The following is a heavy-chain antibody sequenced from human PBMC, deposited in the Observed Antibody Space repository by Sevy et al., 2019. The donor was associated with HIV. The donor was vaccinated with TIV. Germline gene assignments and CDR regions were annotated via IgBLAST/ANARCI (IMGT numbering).Heavy chain of an antibody. CDR2: ISTSSNYI. Sequence: GGFLRLSCTASGFTFSDYYMSWIRQAPGKGLEWVTDISTSSNYINYADSVKGRFTISRHNAKNSLYLQMNSLRAEDTAVYFCARVRYNYGQHYFDYWGQGTLVTVSS. CDR1: GFTFSDYY. CDR3: ARVRYNYGQHYFDY. J-gene: IGHJ4*02. D-gene: IGHD5-18*01. V-gene: IGHV3-11*06.